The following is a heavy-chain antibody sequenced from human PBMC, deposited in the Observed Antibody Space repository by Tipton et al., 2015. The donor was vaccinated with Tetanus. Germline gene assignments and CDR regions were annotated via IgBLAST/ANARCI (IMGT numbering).Heavy chain of an antibody. CDR3: ARRAARLSSRKKYYFDF. CDR1: GGSLSGYY. CDR2: INSGGNT. J-gene: IGHJ4*02. Sequence: LRLSCAVYGGSLSGYYWHWIRQPPGMGLEWIGKINSGGNTNYNSSLESRVTISIDTSKNQFSLKLNSVTAADTAIYYCARRAARLSSRKKYYFDFWGQGTLVSVSS. V-gene: IGHV4-34*01. D-gene: IGHD6-6*01.